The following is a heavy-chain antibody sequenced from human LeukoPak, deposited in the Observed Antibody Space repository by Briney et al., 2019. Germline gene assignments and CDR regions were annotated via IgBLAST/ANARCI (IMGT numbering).Heavy chain of an antibody. CDR1: GGSISSGSYY. Sequence: PSQTLSLTCTVSGGSISSGSYYWPWIRQPAGKGLEWIARMYTSGSANYNPSLKSRVTISVDTSKNQFSLKLSSVTAADTAVYYCARETRSGGSLLRGNWFDPWGQGTLVTVSS. CDR2: MYTSGSA. J-gene: IGHJ5*02. CDR3: ARETRSGGSLLRGNWFDP. D-gene: IGHD2-15*01. V-gene: IGHV4-61*02.